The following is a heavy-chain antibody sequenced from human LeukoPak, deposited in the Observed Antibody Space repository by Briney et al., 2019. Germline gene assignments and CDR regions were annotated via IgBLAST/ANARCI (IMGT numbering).Heavy chain of an antibody. V-gene: IGHV3-30*02. Sequence: GGSLRLSCAASGFTFSSYWMSWVRQAPGKGLEWVAFIRYDGSNKYYADSVEGRFTISRDNSKNTLYLEMNSLRGDDTAVYYCVKDLVGLDWGQGIRVIVTS. CDR2: IRYDGSNK. J-gene: IGHJ4*02. D-gene: IGHD2-2*03. CDR1: GFTFSSYW. CDR3: VKDLVGLD.